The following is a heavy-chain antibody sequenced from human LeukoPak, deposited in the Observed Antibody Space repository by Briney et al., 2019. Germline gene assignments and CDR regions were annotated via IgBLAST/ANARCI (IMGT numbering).Heavy chain of an antibody. J-gene: IGHJ4*02. CDR3: ARGTYGDYVFLDY. Sequence: GASVKVSCKASGYTFTSYAMHWVRQPPGQRLEWMGWINAGNGNTKYSQKFQGRVTITRDTSASTAYMELSSLRSEDTAVYYCARGTYGDYVFLDYWGQGTLVTVSS. V-gene: IGHV1-3*01. CDR2: INAGNGNT. CDR1: GYTFTSYA. D-gene: IGHD4-17*01.